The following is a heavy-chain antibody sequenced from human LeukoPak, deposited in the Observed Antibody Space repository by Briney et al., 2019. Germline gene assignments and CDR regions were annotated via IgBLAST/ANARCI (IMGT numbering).Heavy chain of an antibody. CDR3: ARDLEYSSSSSSAAFDY. V-gene: IGHV4-38-2*01. D-gene: IGHD6-6*01. J-gene: IGHJ4*02. CDR1: GYSISSGYY. Sequence: PSETLSLTCAVSGYSISSGYYWGWIRQPPGKGLEWIGSIYHSGSTYYNPSLKRRVTISVDTSKNQFSLKLSSVTAADTAVYYCARDLEYSSSSSSAAFDYWGQGTLVTVSS. CDR2: IYHSGST.